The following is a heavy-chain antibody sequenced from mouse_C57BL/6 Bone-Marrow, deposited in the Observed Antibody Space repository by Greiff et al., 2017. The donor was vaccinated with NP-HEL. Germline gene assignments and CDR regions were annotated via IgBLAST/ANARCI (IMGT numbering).Heavy chain of an antibody. Sequence: VQLQESGAELARPGASVKLSCKASGYTFTSYGISWVKQRTGQGLEWIGEIYPRSGNTYYNEKFKGKATLTADKSSSTAYMELRSLTSEDSAVYFCARGKAYYSNYLFAYWGQGTLVTVSA. D-gene: IGHD2-5*01. J-gene: IGHJ3*01. CDR1: GYTFTSYG. CDR3: ARGKAYYSNYLFAY. V-gene: IGHV1-81*01. CDR2: IYPRSGNT.